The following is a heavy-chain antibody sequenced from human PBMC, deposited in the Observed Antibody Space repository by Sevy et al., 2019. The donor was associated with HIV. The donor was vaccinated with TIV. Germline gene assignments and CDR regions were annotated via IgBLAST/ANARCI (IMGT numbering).Heavy chain of an antibody. CDR2: MNPNNGNK. D-gene: IGHD1-26*01. CDR1: GYTFTTYD. V-gene: IGHV1-8*01. J-gene: IGHJ6*02. CDR3: ARGFDGWDTSPGGLDV. Sequence: ASVKVSCRASGYTFTTYDINWVRQATGQGLEWMGWMNPNNGNKGYAQKFQDRLTLTRDTSISTAYLELSSLRSDDTALYFCARGFDGWDTSPGGLDVWGQGTTVTASS.